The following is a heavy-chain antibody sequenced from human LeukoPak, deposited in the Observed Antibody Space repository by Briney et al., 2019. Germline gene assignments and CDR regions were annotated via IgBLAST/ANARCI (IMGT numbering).Heavy chain of an antibody. V-gene: IGHV3-23*01. CDR3: AKGKAGGLVDLFDP. CDR1: GFTFSSYA. D-gene: IGHD3/OR15-3a*01. Sequence: PGGSLRLSCAASGFTFSSYAMMWVRQAPGKGLEWVSTIVASYEGTFYANSVKGRFTISRDNSKSTPSLQMNSLRAEDTAVYYCAKGKAGGLVDLFDPWGQGTLVTVSS. CDR2: IVASYEGT. J-gene: IGHJ5*02.